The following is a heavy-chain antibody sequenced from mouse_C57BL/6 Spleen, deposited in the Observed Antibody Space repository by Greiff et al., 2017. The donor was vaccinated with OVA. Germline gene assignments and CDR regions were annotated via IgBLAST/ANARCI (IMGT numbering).Heavy chain of an antibody. Sequence: EVQVVESGPVLVKPGASVKMSCKASGYTFTDYYMNWVKQSHGKSLEWIGVINPYNGGTSYNQKFKGKATLTVDKSSSTAYMELNSLTSEDSAVYYCARTAQEAMDYWGQGTSVTVSS. CDR1: GYTFTDYY. CDR3: ARTAQEAMDY. D-gene: IGHD3-2*02. J-gene: IGHJ4*01. CDR2: INPYNGGT. V-gene: IGHV1-19*01.